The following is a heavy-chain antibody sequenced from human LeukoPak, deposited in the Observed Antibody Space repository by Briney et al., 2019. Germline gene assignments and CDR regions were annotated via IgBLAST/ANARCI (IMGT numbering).Heavy chain of an antibody. Sequence: SETLSLTCTVSGGSISSSDYYWGLIRQPPGKGLEWIGSIDYSGTTYYNPSLNRRVTMSVDTSKNQFSLKMISVTAADRAVYYCARQVGFCSGPGCQSTLCFGERTPMVDYYSYMDVWGKGTTVTVSS. D-gene: IGHD3-10*01. CDR3: ARQVGFCSGPGCQSTLCFGERTPMVDYYSYMDV. CDR1: GGSISSSDYY. J-gene: IGHJ6*03. CDR2: IDYSGTT. V-gene: IGHV4-39*01.